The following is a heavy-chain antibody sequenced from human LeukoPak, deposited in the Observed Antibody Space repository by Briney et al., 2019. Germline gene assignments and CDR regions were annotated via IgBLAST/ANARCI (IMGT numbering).Heavy chain of an antibody. CDR3: ARVERFESIMDAFDI. D-gene: IGHD1-1*01. CDR2: IYYSGRT. V-gene: IGHV4-30-4*07. Sequence: SETLSLNCAGSGGSISSGDYSWSWIRQPPGTGLEWIGYIYYSGRTYYNPSLKSRVTISKDTSKNQFSLKLSSVTAADTAVYYCARVERFESIMDAFDIWGRGTVVTVSS. CDR1: GGSISSGDYS. J-gene: IGHJ3*02.